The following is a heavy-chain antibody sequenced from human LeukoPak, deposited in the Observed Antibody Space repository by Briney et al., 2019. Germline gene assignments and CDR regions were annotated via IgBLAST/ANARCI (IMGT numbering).Heavy chain of an antibody. Sequence: ASVKVSCKASGYTFTSYDINWVRQATGQGLEWMGWMNPNSGNTGYAQKFQGRVTMTRNTSISTAYMELSSLRSEDTAVYYCARGSGVSYYYSSGSSDFDYWGQGTLVTVSS. CDR1: GYTFTSYD. D-gene: IGHD3-10*01. J-gene: IGHJ4*02. CDR3: ARGSGVSYYYSSGSSDFDY. V-gene: IGHV1-8*01. CDR2: MNPNSGNT.